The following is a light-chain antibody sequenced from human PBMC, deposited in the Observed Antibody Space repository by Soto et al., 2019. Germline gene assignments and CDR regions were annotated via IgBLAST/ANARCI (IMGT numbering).Light chain of an antibody. CDR2: EVS. V-gene: IGLV2-14*01. CDR1: SSDVGGYNY. CDR3: SSYTSSSIGV. J-gene: IGLJ1*01. Sequence: ALTQPASVSGSPGQSITISCTGTSSDVGGYNYVSWYQQHPGKAPKLMIYEVSNRPSGVSNRFSGPKSGNTASLTISGLQAEDEADYYCSSYTSSSIGVFGTGTKVTVL.